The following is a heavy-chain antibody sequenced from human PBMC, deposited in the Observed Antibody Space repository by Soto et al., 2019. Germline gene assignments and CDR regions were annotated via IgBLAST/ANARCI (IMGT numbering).Heavy chain of an antibody. V-gene: IGHV4-31*03. J-gene: IGHJ5*02. CDR2: IYYSGST. CDR1: GGSISSGGYY. Sequence: SETLSLTCTVSGGSISSGGYYWSWIRQHPGKGLEWIGYIYYSGSTYYNPSLKSRVTISVDTSKNQFSLKLSSVTAADTAVYYCARYTAAAGTNRFDPWGQGTLVTVSS. D-gene: IGHD6-13*01. CDR3: ARYTAAAGTNRFDP.